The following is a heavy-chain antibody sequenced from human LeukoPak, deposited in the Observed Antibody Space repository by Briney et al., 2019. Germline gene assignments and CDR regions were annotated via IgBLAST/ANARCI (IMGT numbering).Heavy chain of an antibody. CDR1: EYTFTIYY. CDR2: INPSGGST. Sequence: GASVTVSFTSSEYTFTIYYMNWVRQAPGQGLEWMGMINPSGGSTSNEQKFQGRVTMTRDTSTSTISMELSSLRSEDEAVYYCARAVATPLYFDFWGQGTLVTVSS. J-gene: IGHJ4*02. CDR3: ARAVATPLYFDF. D-gene: IGHD5-12*01. V-gene: IGHV1-46*03.